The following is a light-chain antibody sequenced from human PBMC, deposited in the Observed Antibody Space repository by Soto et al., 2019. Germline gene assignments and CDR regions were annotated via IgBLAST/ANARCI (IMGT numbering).Light chain of an antibody. CDR1: SSNIGAGYD. Sequence: QSVLTQPPSMSGAPGQSVAISCTGSSSNIGAGYDVHWYQQFPGAAPKLLIYGNSNRPSGVPDRFSGSKSGTSASLAISGIMAEDEADYYCQSYDGSLYVFGSGTKVTVL. CDR2: GNS. CDR3: QSYDGSLYV. J-gene: IGLJ1*01. V-gene: IGLV1-40*01.